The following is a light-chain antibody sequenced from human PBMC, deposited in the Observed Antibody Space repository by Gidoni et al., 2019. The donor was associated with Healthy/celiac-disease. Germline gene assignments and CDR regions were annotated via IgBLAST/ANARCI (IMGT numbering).Light chain of an antibody. CDR2: GNS. CDR1: SSNIGAGYD. V-gene: IGLV1-40*01. CDR3: QSYDSSLRV. J-gene: IGLJ3*02. Sequence: SVLPQPPPASGPPGQRVTISCTGSSSNIGAGYDVHWYQQLPGTAPKLLIYGNSNRPSGVPDRFSGSKSGTSASLAITGLQAEDEADYYCQSYDSSLRVFGGGTKLTVL.